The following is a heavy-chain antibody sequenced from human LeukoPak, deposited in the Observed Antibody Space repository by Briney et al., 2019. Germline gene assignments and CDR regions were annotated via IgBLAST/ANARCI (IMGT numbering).Heavy chain of an antibody. V-gene: IGHV3-7*03. CDR1: GFTFSSYW. D-gene: IGHD3-16*01. J-gene: IGHJ3*02. CDR2: INQDGTEK. CDR3: ARGHWGDAFDI. Sequence: GGSLRLSCAASGFTFSSYWMSWVRQAPGEGLEWVAKINQDGTEKAYVDSVRGRFTISRDNAKNSLFLQMNSLRAEDTAVYYCARGHWGDAFDIWGQGTMVTVSS.